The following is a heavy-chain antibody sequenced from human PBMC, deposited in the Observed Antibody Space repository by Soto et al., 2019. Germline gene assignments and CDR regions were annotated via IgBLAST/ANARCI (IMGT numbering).Heavy chain of an antibody. Sequence: GGSLRLSCAVSGFTFSDYWMSWVRQAPGKGLEWVANIKQDGNEKYYVDSVKGRFTISRDNAKNSLYLQMNSLRDEDTAVYYCARDYHYDFWSGFSSDTNYYYYGMDVWGQGTTVTVSS. D-gene: IGHD3-3*01. CDR3: ARDYHYDFWSGFSSDTNYYYYGMDV. CDR1: GFTFSDYW. CDR2: IKQDGNEK. V-gene: IGHV3-7*01. J-gene: IGHJ6*02.